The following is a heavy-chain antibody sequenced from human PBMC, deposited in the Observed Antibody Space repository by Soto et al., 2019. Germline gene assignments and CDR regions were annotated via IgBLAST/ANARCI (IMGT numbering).Heavy chain of an antibody. Sequence: SQTLSLTCAISGDSVSSNSAAWNWIRQSPSRGLERLGRTYYRSKWYNDYAVSVKSRITINPDTSKNQFSLQLNSVTPEDTAVYYCARALWFGELSDTAQDYYYGMDVWGQGTTVTVSS. CDR2: TYYRSKWYN. CDR3: ARALWFGELSDTAQDYYYGMDV. J-gene: IGHJ6*02. CDR1: GDSVSSNSAA. D-gene: IGHD3-10*01. V-gene: IGHV6-1*01.